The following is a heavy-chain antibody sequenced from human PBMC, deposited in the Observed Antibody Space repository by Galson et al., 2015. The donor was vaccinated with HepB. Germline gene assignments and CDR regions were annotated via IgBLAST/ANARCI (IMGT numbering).Heavy chain of an antibody. CDR3: AKDRLYGDYVSYYFDY. V-gene: IGHV3-30*18. Sequence: SLRLSCAASGFTFSSYGMHWVRQAPGKGLEWVAVISYDGSNKYYADSVKGRFTISRDNSKNTLYLQMNSLRAEDTAVYYCAKDRLYGDYVSYYFDYWGQGTLVTVSS. CDR2: ISYDGSNK. CDR1: GFTFSSYG. D-gene: IGHD4-17*01. J-gene: IGHJ4*02.